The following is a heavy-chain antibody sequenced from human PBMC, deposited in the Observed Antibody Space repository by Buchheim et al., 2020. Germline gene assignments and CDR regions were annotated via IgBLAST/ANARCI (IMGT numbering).Heavy chain of an antibody. CDR2: ISGSGGST. CDR3: ASLGTGTTYYYYYGMDV. V-gene: IGHV3-23*01. D-gene: IGHD1-7*01. J-gene: IGHJ6*02. CDR1: GFTFSSYA. Sequence: EVQLLESGGGLVQPGGSLRLSCAASGFTFSSYAMSWVRQAPGKGLEWVSAISGSGGSTYYADSVKGRFTISRDNSTNTLYLQMNSLRAEDTAVYYCASLGTGTTYYYYYGMDVWGQGTT.